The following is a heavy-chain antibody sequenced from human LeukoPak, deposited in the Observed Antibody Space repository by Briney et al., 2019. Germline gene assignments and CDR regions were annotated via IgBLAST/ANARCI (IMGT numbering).Heavy chain of an antibody. J-gene: IGHJ6*03. CDR1: GFTLTEY. CDR2: IKPNIGDT. D-gene: IGHD2-2*01. CDR3: ARADSVPAGDYHYWYMDV. Sequence: GAPVKVSCKASGFTLTEYIHWVRQDPRQGLQWMGWIKPNIGDTDYAQKFQGRVTMTRDTSISTVYMELSSLRSDDTAVYYCARADSVPAGDYHYWYMDVWGKGTTVTVSS. V-gene: IGHV1-2*02.